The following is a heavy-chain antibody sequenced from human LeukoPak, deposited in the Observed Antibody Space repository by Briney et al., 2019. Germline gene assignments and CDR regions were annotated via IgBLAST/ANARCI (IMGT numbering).Heavy chain of an antibody. CDR2: INTDGSTI. Sequence: PGGPLRLSCAASGFSFSYYEMNWVRQAPGKGLEWVSYINTDGSTIYEADSVKGRFTISRDNAKNSLYLQMNSLRAEDTALYYCARAPGVFLEYFQHWGQGTLVTVSS. D-gene: IGHD2-2*01. V-gene: IGHV3-48*03. CDR3: ARAPGVFLEYFQH. CDR1: GFSFSYYE. J-gene: IGHJ1*01.